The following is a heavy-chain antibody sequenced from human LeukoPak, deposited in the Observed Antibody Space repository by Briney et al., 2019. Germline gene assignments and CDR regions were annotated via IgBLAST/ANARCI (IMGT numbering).Heavy chain of an antibody. CDR3: AQGRQLVCTAFDI. V-gene: IGHV4-59*08. Sequence: SETLSLTCTVSGASITSYYWSWIRQPPGKGLEWIGHIHYSGSTNYNPSLKSRVTISVDTSKNQFSLKLSSVTAADTAVYYCAQGRQLVCTAFDIWGQGTMVTVFS. CDR1: GASITSYY. J-gene: IGHJ3*02. D-gene: IGHD6-13*01. CDR2: IHYSGST.